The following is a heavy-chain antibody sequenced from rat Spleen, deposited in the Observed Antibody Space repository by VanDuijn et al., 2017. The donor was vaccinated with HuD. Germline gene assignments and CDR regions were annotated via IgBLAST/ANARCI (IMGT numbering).Heavy chain of an antibody. CDR1: GFTFSNCG. J-gene: IGHJ3*01. CDR3: ARLGIAAIGNWFGY. CDR2: INYDGTST. Sequence: EVQLVESDGGLVQAGRSLKLSCAASGFTFSNCGMAWVRQAPTKGLEWVATINYDGTSTHYRDSVKGRFTISRDNAKSTLYLQMDSLRSEDTATYYCARLGIAAIGNWFGYWGQGTLVTVSS. D-gene: IGHD1-2*01. V-gene: IGHV5-29*01.